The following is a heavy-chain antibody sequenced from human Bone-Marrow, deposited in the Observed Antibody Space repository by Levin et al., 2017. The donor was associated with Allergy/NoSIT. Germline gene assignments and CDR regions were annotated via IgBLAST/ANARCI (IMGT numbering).Heavy chain of an antibody. V-gene: IGHV3-15*01. CDR1: GFAFTDTW. Sequence: PGGSLRLSCAASGFAFTDTWMHWVRQAPGKGLEWVGRIKSKTHTETTDCAPPVKGRFSISRDDSENTLYLQMNNLKIDDTAVYYCTTAPTTNRIIDYWGQGTLVTVSS. J-gene: IGHJ4*02. CDR3: TTAPTTNRIIDY. CDR2: IKSKTHTETT. D-gene: IGHD1-1*01.